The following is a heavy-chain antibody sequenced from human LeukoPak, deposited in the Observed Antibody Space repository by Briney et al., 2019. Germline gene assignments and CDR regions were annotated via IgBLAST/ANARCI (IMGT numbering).Heavy chain of an antibody. CDR2: IYDSGVST. D-gene: IGHD6-13*01. CDR3: AKARGYYSTWYYFDY. Sequence: GGSLRLSCAASGFTFDSFAMSWVRQAPGKGLEWVSTIYDSGVSTYHADSVKGRFTMSRDNSKNTLYLHMNSLRADDTAVYYCAKARGYYSTWYYFDYWGQGTLVTVSS. V-gene: IGHV3-23*01. J-gene: IGHJ4*02. CDR1: GFTFDSFA.